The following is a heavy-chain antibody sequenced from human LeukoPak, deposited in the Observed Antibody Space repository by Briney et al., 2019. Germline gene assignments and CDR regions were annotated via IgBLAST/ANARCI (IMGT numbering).Heavy chain of an antibody. Sequence: QAGGSLRLSCAASGFTFSNYAMTWVRQAPGKGLEWVSVIGRTGDIFYADSVKGWFTISRDNSKNTLYLQMNSLRAEDTAVYYCAKYQLLNNNYWRDAFDFWGQGTMVTVSS. CDR2: IGRTGDI. CDR3: AKYQLLNNNYWRDAFDF. CDR1: GFTFSNYA. D-gene: IGHD1-1*01. V-gene: IGHV3-23*01. J-gene: IGHJ3*01.